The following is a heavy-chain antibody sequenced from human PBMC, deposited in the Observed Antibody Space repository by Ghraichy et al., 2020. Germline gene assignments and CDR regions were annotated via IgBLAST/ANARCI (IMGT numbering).Heavy chain of an antibody. CDR3: ARTMHVSSGYYYDRGYYFDY. CDR2: IYSGGSK. D-gene: IGHD3-22*01. CDR1: GFTVSSIY. V-gene: IGHV3-53*01. J-gene: IGHJ4*02. Sequence: GGSLRLSCAASGFTVSSIYMSWVRQAPGKGLEWVSVIYSGGSKYHADAVKGRFTISRDASKNTLYLQVNSLGAEDTAVYYCARTMHVSSGYYYDRGYYFDYWGQGTLVTVSS.